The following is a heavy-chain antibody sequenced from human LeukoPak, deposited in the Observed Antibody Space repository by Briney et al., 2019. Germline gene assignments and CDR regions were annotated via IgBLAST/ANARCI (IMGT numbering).Heavy chain of an antibody. CDR1: GGSISSYY. D-gene: IGHD3-3*01. Sequence: SETLSLTCTVSGGSISSYYWSWIRQHPGKGLEWIGYIYYSGSTNYNPSLKSRVTISVDTSKDQFSLKLSSVTAADTAVYYCARGNFWSGYYLYFDYWGQGTLVTVSS. CDR2: IYYSGST. CDR3: ARGNFWSGYYLYFDY. J-gene: IGHJ4*02. V-gene: IGHV4-59*01.